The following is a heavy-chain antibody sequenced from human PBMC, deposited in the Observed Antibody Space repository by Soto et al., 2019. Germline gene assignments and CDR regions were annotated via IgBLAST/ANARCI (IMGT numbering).Heavy chain of an antibody. CDR3: SRGIKGGLDA. CDR2: ISYDGSNE. CDR1: GFTSIDYD. D-gene: IGHD2-21*01. V-gene: IGHV3-30*03. Sequence: QVQLAASGGGVVQRGRSLRLSGAASGFTSIDYDIHWVRQAPGKGLEWLAMISYDGSNEHYTDSVKGRFTISRDNSKNTLYLQINSLETEEMAVYYCSRGIKGGLDAWGQGTLVTVSS. J-gene: IGHJ5*02.